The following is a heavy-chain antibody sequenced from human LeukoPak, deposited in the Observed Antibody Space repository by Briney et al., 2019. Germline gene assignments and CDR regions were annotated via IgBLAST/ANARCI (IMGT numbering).Heavy chain of an antibody. CDR3: ATPASYDSSGPLDY. Sequence: GVSLRLSCAASGFTFSSYGMHWVRQAPGKGLEWVAFIRYDGSNKYYADSVKGRFTISRDNSKNTLYLQMNSLRAEDTAVYYCATPASYDSSGPLDYWGQGTLVTVSS. CDR1: GFTFSSYG. D-gene: IGHD3-22*01. V-gene: IGHV3-30*02. CDR2: IRYDGSNK. J-gene: IGHJ4*02.